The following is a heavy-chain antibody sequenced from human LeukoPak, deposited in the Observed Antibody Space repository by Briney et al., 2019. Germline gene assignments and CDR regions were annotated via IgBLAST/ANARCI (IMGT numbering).Heavy chain of an antibody. CDR2: IINSGSTV. J-gene: IGHJ6*02. CDR3: ARVGRGVYGMDV. Sequence: PGGSLRLSCAASGFTFSIHGMNWVRQAPGKGLEWVSYIINSGSTVYYTDSVQGRFTISRDNARNSLFLQMNSLRDEDTAVYYCARVGRGVYGMDVWGQGTTVTVSS. D-gene: IGHD3-10*01. V-gene: IGHV3-48*02. CDR1: GFTFSIHG.